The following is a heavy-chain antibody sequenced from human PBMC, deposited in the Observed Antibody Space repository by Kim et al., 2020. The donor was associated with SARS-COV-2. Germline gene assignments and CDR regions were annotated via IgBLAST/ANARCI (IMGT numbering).Heavy chain of an antibody. J-gene: IGHJ6*02. D-gene: IGHD6-13*01. CDR1: GDSVSSNSAA. V-gene: IGHV6-1*01. Sequence: SQTLSLTCAISGDSVSSNSAALNWIRQSPSRGLEWLGRTYYRSKWYNDYAVSVKSRITINPDTSKNQFSLQLNSVTPEDTAVYYCARRRAGTWGDYYYGMDVWGQGTTVTFSS. CDR3: ARRRAGTWGDYYYGMDV. CDR2: TYYRSKWYN.